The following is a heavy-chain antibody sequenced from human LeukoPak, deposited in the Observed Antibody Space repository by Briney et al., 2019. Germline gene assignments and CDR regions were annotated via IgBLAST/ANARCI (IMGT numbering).Heavy chain of an antibody. CDR1: GFTVSSSY. CDR2: IYSGGST. D-gene: IGHD6-6*01. CDR3: ARVAFRSSSYISGIDY. Sequence: PGGSLRLSCSASGFTVSSSYMSWVRQAPGKGLAWVSVIYSGGSTYYADSVKGRVTISRDNSKNTLYLQMNSLRIEDTAVYYCARVAFRSSSYISGIDYWGQGTLVTVSS. V-gene: IGHV3-53*01. J-gene: IGHJ4*02.